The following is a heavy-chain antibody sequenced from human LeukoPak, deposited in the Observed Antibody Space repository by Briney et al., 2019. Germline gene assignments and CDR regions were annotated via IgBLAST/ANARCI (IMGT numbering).Heavy chain of an antibody. J-gene: IGHJ5*02. CDR2: ISSSSSTI. CDR3: ARVAPTMAPNWFDP. V-gene: IGHV3-48*01. Sequence: PGGSLRLSCAASGFIFSSYSMNWVRQAPGKGLEWVSYISSSSSTIYYADSVKGRFTISRDNAKNSLYLQMNSLRAEDTAVYYCARVAPTMAPNWFDPWGQGTLVTVSS. D-gene: IGHD3-10*01. CDR1: GFIFSSYS.